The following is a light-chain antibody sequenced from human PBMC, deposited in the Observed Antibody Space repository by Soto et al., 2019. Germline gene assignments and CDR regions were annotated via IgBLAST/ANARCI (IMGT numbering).Light chain of an antibody. CDR1: QSININ. CDR3: QQYVSSPWA. J-gene: IGKJ1*01. V-gene: IGKV3-15*01. Sequence: ELGMTQSPATLSVSPGERATLSCRASQSININLAWYQQKPGQAPRLLIYGASTRATGLPARFTGSGSGTDFTLTISRLEPEDFAVYYCQQYVSSPWAFGQGTKVDIK. CDR2: GAS.